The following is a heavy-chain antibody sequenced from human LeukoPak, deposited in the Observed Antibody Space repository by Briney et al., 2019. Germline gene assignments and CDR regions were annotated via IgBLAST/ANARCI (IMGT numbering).Heavy chain of an antibody. CDR3: ARGPRIAARTLYGMDV. CDR1: GFTFSSYA. V-gene: IGHV4-34*01. Sequence: GSLRLSCAASGFTFSSYAMSWVRQAPGKGLEWIGEINHSGSTNYNPSLKSRVTISVDTSKNQFSLKLSSVAAADTAVYYCARGPRIAARTLYGMDVWGQGTTVTVSS. D-gene: IGHD6-6*01. J-gene: IGHJ6*02. CDR2: INHSGST.